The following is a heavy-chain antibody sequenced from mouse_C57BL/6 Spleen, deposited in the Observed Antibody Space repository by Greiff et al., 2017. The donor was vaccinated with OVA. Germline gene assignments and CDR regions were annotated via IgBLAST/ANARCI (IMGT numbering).Heavy chain of an antibody. CDR1: GYTFTSYG. CDR3: ARRRDYDGAMDY. D-gene: IGHD2-4*01. J-gene: IGHJ4*01. V-gene: IGHV1-81*01. Sequence: QVQLKESGAELARPGASVKLSCKASGYTFTSYGISWVKQRTGQGLEWIGEIYPRSGNTYYNEKFKGKATLTADKSSSTAYMELRSLTSEDSAVYFCARRRDYDGAMDYWGQGTSVTVSS. CDR2: IYPRSGNT.